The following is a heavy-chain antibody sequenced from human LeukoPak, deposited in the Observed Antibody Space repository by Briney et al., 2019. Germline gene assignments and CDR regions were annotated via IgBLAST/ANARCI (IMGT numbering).Heavy chain of an antibody. J-gene: IGHJ4*02. CDR1: GGSFSGYY. D-gene: IGHD5-18*01. Sequence: ASETLSLTCAVYGGSFSGYYWSWIRQPPGKGLEWIGEINHSGSTNHNPSLKSRVTISVDTSKNQFSLKLSSVTAADTAVYYCARDYQGGYGDKTVDYWGQGTLVTVSS. CDR3: ARDYQGGYGDKTVDY. CDR2: INHSGST. V-gene: IGHV4-34*01.